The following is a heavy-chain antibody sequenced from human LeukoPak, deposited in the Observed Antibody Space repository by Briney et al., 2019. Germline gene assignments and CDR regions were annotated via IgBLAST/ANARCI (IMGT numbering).Heavy chain of an antibody. D-gene: IGHD3-22*01. CDR2: IGTAGDT. CDR3: ARGSYYYDSSGYWTFDY. CDR1: GFTFSSYA. J-gene: IGHJ4*02. V-gene: IGHV3-13*01. Sequence: GSLRLSCAASGFTFSSYAMHWVRQATGKGLEWVSAIGTAGDTYYPGSVKGRFTISRENAKNSLYLQMNSLRAGDTAVYYCARGSYYYDSSGYWTFDYWGQGTLVTVSS.